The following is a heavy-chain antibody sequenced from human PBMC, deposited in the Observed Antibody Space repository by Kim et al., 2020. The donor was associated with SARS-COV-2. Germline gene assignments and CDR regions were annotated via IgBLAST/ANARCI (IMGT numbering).Heavy chain of an antibody. J-gene: IGHJ4*02. Sequence: SETLSLTCAVYGGSFSGYYWSWIRQPPGKGLEWIGEINHSGSTNYNPSLKSRVTTLVETTTNQFSLKLSSVIAADTAVYYCSTVDYGDSIDYWGQGTLVT. CDR1: GGSFSGYY. D-gene: IGHD4-17*01. V-gene: IGHV4-34*01. CDR2: INHSGST. CDR3: STVDYGDSIDY.